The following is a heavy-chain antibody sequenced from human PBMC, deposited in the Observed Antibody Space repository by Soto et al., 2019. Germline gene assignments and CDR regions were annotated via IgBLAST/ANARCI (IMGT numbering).Heavy chain of an antibody. D-gene: IGHD1-26*01. J-gene: IGHJ5*02. CDR1: GFTFSSYA. CDR2: ISYDGSNK. CDR3: ARDGGGATGWFDP. Sequence: QVQLVESGGGVVQPGRSLRLSCAASGFTFSSYAMHWVRQAPGKGLEWVAVISYDGSNKYYADSVKGRFTISRDNSKNTLYLQMKSLRAEDTAVYYCARDGGGATGWFDPWGQGTLVTVSS. V-gene: IGHV3-30-3*01.